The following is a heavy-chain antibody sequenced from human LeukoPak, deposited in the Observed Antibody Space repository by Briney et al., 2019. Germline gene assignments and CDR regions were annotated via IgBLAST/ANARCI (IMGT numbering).Heavy chain of an antibody. D-gene: IGHD3-3*01. CDR1: GFTFGDYA. Sequence: GGSLRLSCTASGFTFGDYAMSWVRQAPGKGLEWVGFIRSKAYGGTAEYAASVKGRFTISRDDSKSIAYLQMNSLKTEDTAVYYCTRVEDLWYYDFWSGYFDYWGQGTLVTVSS. V-gene: IGHV3-49*04. J-gene: IGHJ4*02. CDR2: IRSKAYGGTA. CDR3: TRVEDLWYYDFWSGYFDY.